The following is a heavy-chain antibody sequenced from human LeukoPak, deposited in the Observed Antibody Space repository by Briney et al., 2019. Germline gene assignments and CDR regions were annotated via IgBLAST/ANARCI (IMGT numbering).Heavy chain of an antibody. CDR3: TTYRPITMIVVVISDEYFQH. J-gene: IGHJ1*01. CDR1: GFTFSSYG. Sequence: GGSLRLSCAASGFTFSSYGMHWVRQAPGKGLEWVSAISGSGGSTYYADSVKGRFTISRDNSKNTLYLQMNSLRAEDTALYYCTTYRPITMIVVVISDEYFQHWGQDTLVTVSS. CDR2: ISGSGGST. V-gene: IGHV3-23*01. D-gene: IGHD3-22*01.